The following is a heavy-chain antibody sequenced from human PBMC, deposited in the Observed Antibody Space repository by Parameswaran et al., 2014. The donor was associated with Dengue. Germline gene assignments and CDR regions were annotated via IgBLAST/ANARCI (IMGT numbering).Heavy chain of an antibody. CDR1: GYTFTNYA. Sequence: PGASVKVSCKASGYTFTNYALNWVRQAPGQGLEWMGWINTNTGNPTYAQGFTGRFVFSLDTSVSTAYLQISSLKAEDTAVYYCAKGSDDFWSGYGYYYYYMDVWGEGTTVTVSS. J-gene: IGHJ6*03. CDR3: AKGSDDFWSGYGYYYYYMDV. CDR2: INTNTGNP. V-gene: IGHV7-4-1*02. D-gene: IGHD3-3*01.